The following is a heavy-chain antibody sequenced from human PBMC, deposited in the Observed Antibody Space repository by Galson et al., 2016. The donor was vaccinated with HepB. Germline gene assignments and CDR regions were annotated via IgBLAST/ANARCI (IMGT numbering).Heavy chain of an antibody. CDR2: IYPGDSDT. Sequence: QSGADVKKPGESLKISCKASGYSFATHWIGWVRQMPGKGLEWLGIIYPGDSDTRYSPSFRGQVTISADRSINTAYLQWSSLKASDTAMYYCVGTYYYGSTSPFYYALDVWGQGTTVTVSS. D-gene: IGHD3-10*01. CDR3: VGTYYYGSTSPFYYALDV. V-gene: IGHV5-51*01. J-gene: IGHJ6*02. CDR1: GYSFATHW.